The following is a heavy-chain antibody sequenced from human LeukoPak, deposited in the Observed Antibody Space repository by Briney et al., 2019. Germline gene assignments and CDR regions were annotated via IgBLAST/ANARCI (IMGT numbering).Heavy chain of an antibody. Sequence: SETLSLTCTVSGGSISSYYWSWIRRPPGKGLEWIGYFYYSGSTNYNPSLKSRVTISVDSSKNQFSLTLSSVTAADTAVYYCARGLMMAVAGRGEFHYWGQGTLVTVSS. J-gene: IGHJ4*02. D-gene: IGHD6-13*01. CDR2: FYYSGST. V-gene: IGHV4-59*01. CDR3: ARGLMMAVAGRGEFHY. CDR1: GGSISSYY.